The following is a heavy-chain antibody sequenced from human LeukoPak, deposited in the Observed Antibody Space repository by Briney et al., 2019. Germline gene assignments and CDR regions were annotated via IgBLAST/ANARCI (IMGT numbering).Heavy chain of an antibody. CDR3: ARTSSPYDY. CDR1: GFTFSSYA. V-gene: IGHV3-23*01. J-gene: IGHJ4*01. D-gene: IGHD1-7*01. Sequence: PGGSLRLSCAASGFTFSSYAMSWVRQAPGKGLEWVSAISGSGGSTYYADSVKGRFTISRDNAKNSLSLQMNSLRVEDTAVYYCARTSSPYDYWGHGTLVTVSS. CDR2: ISGSGGST.